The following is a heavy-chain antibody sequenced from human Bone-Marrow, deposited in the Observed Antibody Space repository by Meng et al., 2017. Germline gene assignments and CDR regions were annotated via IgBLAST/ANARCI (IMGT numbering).Heavy chain of an antibody. J-gene: IGHJ6*02. Sequence: SVKVSCKASGGTFSSYAISWVRQAPGQGLEWMGGNIPIFGTANYAKKFQGRVTITADKTTSTAYMELSSLRSENTAVYYCAGDIGLFGWVIIGYYGMDVGGQGTTVTVSS. CDR1: GGTFSSYA. CDR2: NIPIFGTA. CDR3: AGDIGLFGWVIIGYYGMDV. D-gene: IGHD3-3*01. V-gene: IGHV1-69*06.